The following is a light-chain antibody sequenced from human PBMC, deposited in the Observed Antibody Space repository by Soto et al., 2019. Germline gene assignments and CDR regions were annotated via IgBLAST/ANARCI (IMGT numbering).Light chain of an antibody. CDR1: QSGSSNY. J-gene: IGKJ1*01. V-gene: IGKV3-20*01. CDR2: GAS. CDR3: QQYGSSPWT. Sequence: EIVLTQSPGTLSLSPGERATLSCRASQSGSSNYLAWYQQKPGQTPRLLIYGASSRATGIPDRFSGSGSGTDFTLTISRLEPEDFAVFYCQQYGSSPWTFGQGTKVEIK.